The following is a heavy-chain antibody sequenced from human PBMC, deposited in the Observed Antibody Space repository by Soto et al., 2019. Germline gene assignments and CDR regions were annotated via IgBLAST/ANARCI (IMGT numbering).Heavy chain of an antibody. D-gene: IGHD3-3*01. J-gene: IGHJ6*02. Sequence: SVKVSCKASGGTFSSYAISWVRQAPGQGLEWMGGIIPIFGTANYAQKFQGRVTITADKSTSTAYMEMRSLRSEDTAVYYCARYSDFWSGRKEYYYSGMDVVGQETRVTVSS. CDR2: IIPIFGTA. V-gene: IGHV1-69*06. CDR3: ARYSDFWSGRKEYYYSGMDV. CDR1: GGTFSSYA.